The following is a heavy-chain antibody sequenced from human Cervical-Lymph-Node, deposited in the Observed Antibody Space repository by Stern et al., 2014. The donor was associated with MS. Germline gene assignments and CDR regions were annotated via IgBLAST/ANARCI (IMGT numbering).Heavy chain of an antibody. CDR3: ARTYYFDDSGYYYPHYYYGMDV. CDR2: IMPVFGTS. V-gene: IGHV1-69*06. CDR1: GGTFTNYA. J-gene: IGHJ6*02. Sequence: QVQLVQSGAELKKPGSSVKVSCKAPGGTFTNYAFTWVRQAPGQGLEWMGGIMPVFGTSNYAQKFRGRVTITADKSPRTAYIEPSSLRSEDTAVYYCARTYYFDDSGYYYPHYYYGMDVWGQGTTVTVSS. D-gene: IGHD3-22*01.